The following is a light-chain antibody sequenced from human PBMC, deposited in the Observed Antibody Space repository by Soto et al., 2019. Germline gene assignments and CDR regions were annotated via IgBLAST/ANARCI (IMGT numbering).Light chain of an antibody. J-gene: IGKJ2*01. CDR2: AAS. CDR3: QQSLGIPYT. Sequence: DIQMTQSPSSLSASVGDRVTITCRASQTISTYLNWYQQKPGKAPKLLIYAASTLQSGVPSRFSGSGSGTDFTLTINSLQPEDFATYYCQQSLGIPYTFGQGTNLEIQ. V-gene: IGKV1-39*01. CDR1: QTISTY.